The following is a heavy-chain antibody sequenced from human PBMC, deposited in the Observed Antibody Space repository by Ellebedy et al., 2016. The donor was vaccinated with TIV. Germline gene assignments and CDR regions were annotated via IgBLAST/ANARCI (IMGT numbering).Heavy chain of an antibody. D-gene: IGHD3-22*01. CDR1: GYTFTSYG. CDR3: ARDPCWAIRKVVVIPLYFDY. Sequence: ASVKVSCKASGYTFTSYGISWVRQAPGQGLEWMGWIGAYNGNTNYAQKLQGRVTMTTDTSTSTAYMELRSLRSDDTAVYYCARDPCWAIRKVVVIPLYFDYWGQGTLVTVSS. V-gene: IGHV1-18*04. CDR2: IGAYNGNT. J-gene: IGHJ4*02.